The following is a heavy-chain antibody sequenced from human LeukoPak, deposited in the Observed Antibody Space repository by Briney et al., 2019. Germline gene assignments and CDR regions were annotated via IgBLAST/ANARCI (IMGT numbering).Heavy chain of an antibody. CDR2: ISGSGGTT. V-gene: IGHV3-23*01. J-gene: IGHJ4*02. CDR3: AKDWMMVGAATLDY. CDR1: GFTFSSYG. Sequence: GGSLRLSCAASGFTFSSYGMTWVRQAPGKGLEWVSSISGSGGTTHYADSERGRFTASRATYRQTVYLQTNSLRAEDTAIYYCAKDWMMVGAATLDYWGQGILVTVSS. D-gene: IGHD2-15*01.